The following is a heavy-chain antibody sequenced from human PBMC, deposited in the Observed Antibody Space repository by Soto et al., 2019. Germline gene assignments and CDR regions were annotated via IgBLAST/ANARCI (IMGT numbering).Heavy chain of an antibody. Sequence: PSLTCAVYGGSFSGYYWSWIRQPPGKGLEWIGEINHSGSTNYNPSLKSRVTISVDTSKNQFSLKLSSVTAADTAVYYCARGTGAGFGEYYYYYGMDVWGQRTTVTVSS. CDR1: GGSFSGYY. D-gene: IGHD3-10*01. CDR2: INHSGST. J-gene: IGHJ6*02. V-gene: IGHV4-34*01. CDR3: ARGTGAGFGEYYYYYGMDV.